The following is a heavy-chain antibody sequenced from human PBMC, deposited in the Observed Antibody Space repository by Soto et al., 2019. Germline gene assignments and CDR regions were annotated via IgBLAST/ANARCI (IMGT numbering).Heavy chain of an antibody. Sequence: EVQLLESGGGLVQPGGSLRLSCAASGFTFNNYAMSWVRQAPGKGLEWVSVISGSGGITYYADSVKGRFTISRDNSKNTLYLQMNSLRADDTAVYYCAKAQSGNGYSSADYWGQGTLVTVSS. CDR1: GFTFNNYA. CDR2: ISGSGGIT. J-gene: IGHJ4*02. V-gene: IGHV3-23*01. D-gene: IGHD2-15*01. CDR3: AKAQSGNGYSSADY.